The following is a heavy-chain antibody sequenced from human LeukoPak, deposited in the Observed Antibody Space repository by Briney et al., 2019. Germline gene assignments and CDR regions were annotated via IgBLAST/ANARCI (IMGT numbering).Heavy chain of an antibody. CDR3: AKSGYSYGSGTIDY. V-gene: IGHV3-7*01. D-gene: IGHD5-18*01. CDR1: GFTFSSYW. J-gene: IGHJ4*02. CDR2: IKQDGSEK. Sequence: PGGSLRLSCAASGFTFSSYWMSWVRQAPGKGLEWVANIKQDGSEKYYADSVKGRFTISRDNSKNTLYLQMNSLRAEDTAVYYCAKSGYSYGSGTIDYWGQGTLVTVSS.